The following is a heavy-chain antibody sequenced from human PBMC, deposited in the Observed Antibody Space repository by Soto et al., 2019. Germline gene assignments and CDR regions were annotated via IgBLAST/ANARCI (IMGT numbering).Heavy chain of an antibody. CDR3: ARESSSWSAGGWFDP. Sequence: QVQLVQSGAEVKKPGASVKVSCKASGYTFTSYGISWVRQAPGQGLEWMGWISAYNGNTNYAQKLQGRVTMTTDTSXXTAYMELRSLRSDDTAVYYCARESSSWSAGGWFDPWGQGTLVTVSS. D-gene: IGHD6-13*01. V-gene: IGHV1-18*01. J-gene: IGHJ5*02. CDR1: GYTFTSYG. CDR2: ISAYNGNT.